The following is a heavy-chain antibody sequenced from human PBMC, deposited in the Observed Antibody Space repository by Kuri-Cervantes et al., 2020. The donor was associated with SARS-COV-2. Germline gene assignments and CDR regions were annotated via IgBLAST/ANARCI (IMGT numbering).Heavy chain of an antibody. V-gene: IGHV3-30-3*01. CDR3: ARDARITIFGVVIIEQVFDY. Sequence: SLKISCAASGFTFSSYAMHWVRQAPGKGLQWVAVISYDGSNKYYADSVKGRFTISRDNSKNTLYLQMNSLRAEDTAVYYCARDARITIFGVVIIEQVFDYWGQGTLVTVSS. CDR2: ISYDGSNK. CDR1: GFTFSSYA. J-gene: IGHJ4*02. D-gene: IGHD3-3*01.